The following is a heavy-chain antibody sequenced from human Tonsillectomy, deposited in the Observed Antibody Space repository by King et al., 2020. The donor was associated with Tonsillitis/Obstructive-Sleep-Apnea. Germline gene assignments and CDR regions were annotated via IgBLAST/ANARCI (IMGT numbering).Heavy chain of an antibody. Sequence: VQLVESGGGLVQPGGSLRLSCAASGFTVSSNYMSWVRQAPGKGLEWVSVIYSGGSTYYADPVKGRFTISRDNSKNTLYLQMNTLRAEDTAVYYCARDYSTVTTRYYYYYYMDVWGRGTTVTVSS. CDR3: ARDYSTVTTRYYYYYYMDV. CDR2: IYSGGST. CDR1: GFTVSSNY. V-gene: IGHV3-66*01. J-gene: IGHJ6*03. D-gene: IGHD4-11*01.